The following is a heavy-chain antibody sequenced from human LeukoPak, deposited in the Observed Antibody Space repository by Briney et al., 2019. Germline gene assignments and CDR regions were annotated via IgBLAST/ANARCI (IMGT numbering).Heavy chain of an antibody. CDR2: INHSGST. V-gene: IGHV4-34*01. Sequence: PSETLSPTCAVYGGSFSGYYWSWIRQPPGKGLEWIGEINHSGSTNYNPSLKSRVTISVDTSKNQFSLKLSSVTAADTAVYYCARVDYSGYDTRGWFDPWGQGTLVTVSS. D-gene: IGHD5-12*01. CDR1: GGSFSGYY. J-gene: IGHJ5*02. CDR3: ARVDYSGYDTRGWFDP.